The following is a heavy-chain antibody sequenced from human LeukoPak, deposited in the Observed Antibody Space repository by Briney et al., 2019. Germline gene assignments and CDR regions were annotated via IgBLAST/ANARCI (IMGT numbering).Heavy chain of an antibody. Sequence: ASVKVSCKASGYTFTDNYMRWVRQAPGQGLEWMGWINPYSGGTNYAQKFQGRVSMTRDTSISTAYMDLTSLRSDDTAVYYCARVHYYDSSNYYYENWGQGTLVTVSS. CDR2: INPYSGGT. V-gene: IGHV1-2*02. CDR1: GYTFTDNY. D-gene: IGHD3-22*01. J-gene: IGHJ4*02. CDR3: ARVHYYDSSNYYYEN.